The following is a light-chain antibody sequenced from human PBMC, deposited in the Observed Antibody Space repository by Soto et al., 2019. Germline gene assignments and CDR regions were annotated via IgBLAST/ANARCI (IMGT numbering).Light chain of an antibody. J-gene: IGKJ1*01. CDR2: DAS. CDR1: ESVSANY. Sequence: EIVLTQSPGTLSLSPGERATLSCRASESVSANYLAWYQQKPGQPPRLLIYDASSRAPGIPDRFSGSGSGTEFTLTISRLEAEDCAVFYCQQYGSSPRTFGQGTKVDIK. V-gene: IGKV3-20*01. CDR3: QQYGSSPRT.